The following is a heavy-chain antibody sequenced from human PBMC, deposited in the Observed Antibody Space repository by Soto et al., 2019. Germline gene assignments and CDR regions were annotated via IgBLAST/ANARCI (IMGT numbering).Heavy chain of an antibody. CDR3: ARDRGTMGLDP. V-gene: IGHV3-33*01. CDR1: GFTFSSYG. D-gene: IGHD3-10*01. Sequence: QVQLVESGGGVVQPGRSLRLSCAASGFTFSSYGMHWVRQAPGKGLEWVAVIWYDGSNKYYADSVKGRFTISRDTSKNTLYLQMNSLRAEDTAVYYCARDRGTMGLDPWGQGTLVTVSS. CDR2: IWYDGSNK. J-gene: IGHJ5*02.